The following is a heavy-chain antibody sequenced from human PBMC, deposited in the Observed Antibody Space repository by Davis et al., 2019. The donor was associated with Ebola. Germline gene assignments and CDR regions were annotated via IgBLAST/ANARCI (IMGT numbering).Heavy chain of an antibody. V-gene: IGHV1-69*13. CDR3: ARDHGIVVVPAGGWFDP. CDR1: AGTFSSYA. J-gene: IGHJ5*02. D-gene: IGHD2-2*01. CDR2: IIPIFGTA. Sequence: AASVKVSCKASAGTFSSYAISWVRQAPGQGLEWMGGIIPIFGTANYAQKFQGRVTITADESTSTAYMELSSLRSEDTAVYYCARDHGIVVVPAGGWFDPWGQGTLVTVSS.